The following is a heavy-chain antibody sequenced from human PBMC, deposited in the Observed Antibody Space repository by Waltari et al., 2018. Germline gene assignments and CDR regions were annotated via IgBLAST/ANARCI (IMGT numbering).Heavy chain of an antibody. D-gene: IGHD2-8*01. J-gene: IGHJ1*01. CDR3: ARAVGYCTNGVCSPAEYFQH. CDR2: IIPICGTA. Sequence: QVQLVQSGAEVKKPGSSVKVSCKASGGTFSSYAISWVRQAPGQGLEWMGGIIPICGTANDAQKVQGRVTITTDESTSTAYMWLSSLRSEDTAVYYCARAVGYCTNGVCSPAEYFQHWGQGTLVTVSS. V-gene: IGHV1-69*05. CDR1: GGTFSSYA.